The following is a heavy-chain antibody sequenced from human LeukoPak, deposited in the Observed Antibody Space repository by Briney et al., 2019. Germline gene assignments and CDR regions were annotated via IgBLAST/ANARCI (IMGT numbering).Heavy chain of an antibody. D-gene: IGHD3-22*01. CDR2: IYTSGST. CDR1: GGSISSYY. J-gene: IGHJ4*02. Sequence: SETLSLTCTVSGGSISSYYWSWIRQPAGEGLEWIGRIYTSGSTNYNPSLKSRVTMSVDTSKNQFSLKLSSVTAADTAVYYCARDRFGYDSSGYYFDYWGQGTLVTVSS. V-gene: IGHV4-4*07. CDR3: ARDRFGYDSSGYYFDY.